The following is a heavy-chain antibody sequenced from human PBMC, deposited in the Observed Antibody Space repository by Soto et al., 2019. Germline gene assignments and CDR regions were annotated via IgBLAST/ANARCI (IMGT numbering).Heavy chain of an antibody. V-gene: IGHV3-23*01. Sequence: HPGGSLRLSCAASGFTFSSYAMSWVRQAPGKGLEWVSAISGSGGSTYYADSVKGRFTISRDNSKDTLYLQMNSLRAEDTAVYYCAKDATRLRYFDWFIPPAVEYGMDVWGQGTTVTVSS. CDR1: GFTFSSYA. D-gene: IGHD3-9*01. CDR2: ISGSGGST. J-gene: IGHJ6*02. CDR3: AKDATRLRYFDWFIPPAVEYGMDV.